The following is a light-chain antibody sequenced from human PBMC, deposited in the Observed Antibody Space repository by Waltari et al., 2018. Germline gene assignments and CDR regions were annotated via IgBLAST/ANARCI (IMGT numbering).Light chain of an antibody. V-gene: IGKV3D-15*01. J-gene: IGKJ2*01. CDR1: QSISSN. Sequence: ETIMTQSPATLSVSPGERATLSCRASQSISSNLAWYQQKPGQAPRLLLYGAPTRPTGIPASFSGSGSGTEFTLTISSLQSEDFGGYYCQQYDTWPLGTFGQGTKLEIK. CDR3: QQYDTWPLGT. CDR2: GAP.